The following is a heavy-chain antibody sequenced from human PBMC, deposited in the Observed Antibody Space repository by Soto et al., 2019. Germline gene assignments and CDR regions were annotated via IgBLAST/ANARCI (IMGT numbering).Heavy chain of an antibody. V-gene: IGHV3-23*01. CDR3: ATGERAYYDVWSGYYRIPYYFDY. CDR1: GFTFSSYA. D-gene: IGHD3-3*01. Sequence: PGGSLRLSCAVSGFTFSSYAMSWVRQAPGKGLEWVSAISGSGGSTYYADSVKGRFTISRDNSKNTLYLQMNSLRAEDTAVYYCATGERAYYDVWSGYYRIPYYFDYWGQGTLVTVSS. CDR2: ISGSGGST. J-gene: IGHJ4*02.